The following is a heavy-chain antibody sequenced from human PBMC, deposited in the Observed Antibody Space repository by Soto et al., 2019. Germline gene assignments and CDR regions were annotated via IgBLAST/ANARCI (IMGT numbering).Heavy chain of an antibody. J-gene: IGHJ4*02. V-gene: IGHV3-30*18. CDR3: AKSDYGDYDLPPDY. D-gene: IGHD4-17*01. CDR1: GFTFSSYG. CDR2: ISYDGSNK. Sequence: QVQLVESGGGVVQPGRSLRLSCAASGFTFSSYGMHWVRQAPGKGLEWVAVISYDGSNKYYADSVKGRFTISRDNSKNTLYLQMNSLRAEDTAVYYCAKSDYGDYDLPPDYRGQGTLVTVSS.